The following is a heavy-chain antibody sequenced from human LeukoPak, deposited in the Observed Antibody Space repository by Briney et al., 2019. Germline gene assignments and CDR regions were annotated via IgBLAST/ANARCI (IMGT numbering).Heavy chain of an antibody. V-gene: IGHV7-4-1*02. J-gene: IGHJ4*02. CDR2: ISPNTGNP. CDR3: ARDARSIDFDY. Sequence: ASVKVFCKGSGYTFIAYSINWLRQAPGQGLEWMGWISPNTGNPTYAQEFTGRFVFSLDTSVSTAYLQISGLEAEDTAMYYCARDARSIDFDYWGQGALVTVST. D-gene: IGHD2-15*01. CDR1: GYTFIAYS.